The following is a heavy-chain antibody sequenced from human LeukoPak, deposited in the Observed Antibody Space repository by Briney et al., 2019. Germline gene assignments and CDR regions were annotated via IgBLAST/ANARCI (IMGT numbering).Heavy chain of an antibody. CDR1: GFTFSSYS. J-gene: IGHJ4*02. D-gene: IGHD1-26*01. Sequence: PGGSLRLSCAASGFTFSSYSMNWVRQAPGKGLEWVSCISSSSSYIYYANSVKGRFTISRDNAKNSLYLQMNSLRVEDTGVYYCASWGEGALDNWGQGTLVTVSS. CDR3: ASWGEGALDN. V-gene: IGHV3-21*01. CDR2: ISSSSSYI.